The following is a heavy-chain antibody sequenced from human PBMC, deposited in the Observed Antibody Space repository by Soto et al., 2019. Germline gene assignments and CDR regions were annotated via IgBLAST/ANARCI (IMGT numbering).Heavy chain of an antibody. CDR1: SGSISSYY. Sequence: SETLSLTCTVSSGSISSYYWSWIRQPPGKGLEWIGYIYYSGSTNYNPSLKSRVTISVDTSKNQFSLKLSSVTAADTAVYYCARGYSAYVFFDYWGQGTLVTVSS. CDR3: ARGYSAYVFFDY. V-gene: IGHV4-59*01. J-gene: IGHJ4*02. D-gene: IGHD5-12*01. CDR2: IYYSGST.